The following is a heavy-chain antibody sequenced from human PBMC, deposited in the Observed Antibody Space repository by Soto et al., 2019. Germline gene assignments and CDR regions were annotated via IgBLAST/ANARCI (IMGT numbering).Heavy chain of an antibody. CDR3: XKEDSRSWAVVSWYLVL. CDR1: RFTFSSYA. Sequence: SLRLSCASSRFTFSSYAMNWVSQAPGKGLEWVSGISGIGSSSYYADSAKGRFNMSRDNSKNTLSLRMNSLRAQDTAVHYCXKEDSRSWAVVSWYLVLWGRGTLVTVSS. D-gene: IGHD3-22*01. J-gene: IGHJ2*01. V-gene: IGHV3-23*01. CDR2: ISGIGSSS.